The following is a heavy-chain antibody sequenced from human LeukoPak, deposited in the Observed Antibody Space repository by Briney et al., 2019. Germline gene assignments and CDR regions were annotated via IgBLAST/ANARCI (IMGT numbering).Heavy chain of an antibody. CDR1: GFTFSSYG. J-gene: IGHJ4*02. Sequence: GGSLRLYCAASGFTFSSYGLHWVRQAPGKGLEWVAVISYDGSNKYYADSVKGRFTISRDNSKNTLYLQMNSLRAEDTAVYYCAKGYCSGGSCYWKVLGLDYWGQGTLVTVSS. CDR3: AKGYCSGGSCYWKVLGLDY. V-gene: IGHV3-30*18. CDR2: ISYDGSNK. D-gene: IGHD2-15*01.